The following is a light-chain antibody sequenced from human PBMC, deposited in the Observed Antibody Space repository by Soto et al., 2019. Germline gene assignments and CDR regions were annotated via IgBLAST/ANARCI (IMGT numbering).Light chain of an antibody. CDR3: GTWDSSLSAYV. J-gene: IGLJ1*01. CDR1: TSNIGNNY. V-gene: IGLV1-51*01. CDR2: DNS. Sequence: QSVLTQPPSVSAAPGQKVTISCSGSTSNIGNNYVSWYQHLPGTAPKLLIYDNSKRPSGIPDRFSGSKSGTSATLGITGLQTGDEADYYCGTWDSSLSAYVFGTGTKVTVL.